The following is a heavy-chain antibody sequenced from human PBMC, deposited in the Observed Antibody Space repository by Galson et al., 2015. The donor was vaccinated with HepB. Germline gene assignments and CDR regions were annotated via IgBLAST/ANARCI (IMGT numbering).Heavy chain of an antibody. CDR3: ARDRGDRRKLLWFGESHGGEYFQH. Sequence: SLRLSCAASGFTFSSYWMHWVRQAPGKGLVWVSRINSDGSSTSYADSVKGRFTISRDNAKNTLYLQMNSLRAEDTAVYYCARDRGDRRKLLWFGESHGGEYFQHWGQGTLVTVSS. J-gene: IGHJ1*01. CDR2: INSDGSST. D-gene: IGHD3-10*01. V-gene: IGHV3-74*01. CDR1: GFTFSSYW.